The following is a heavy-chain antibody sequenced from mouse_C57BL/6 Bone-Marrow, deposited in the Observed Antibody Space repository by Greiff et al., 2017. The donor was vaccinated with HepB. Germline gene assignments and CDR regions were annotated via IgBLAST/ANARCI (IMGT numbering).Heavy chain of an antibody. CDR3: ARSYGYHY. J-gene: IGHJ2*01. Sequence: QVQLQQPGAELVKPGASVKLSCKASGYTFTSYWMQWVKQRPGQGLEWIGGIDPSDSYTNYNQKFKGKATLTVDTSSSTAYMQLSSLTSEDSAVYYCARSYGYHYWGQGTTLTVSS. CDR2: IDPSDSYT. D-gene: IGHD2-2*01. CDR1: GYTFTSYW. V-gene: IGHV1-50*01.